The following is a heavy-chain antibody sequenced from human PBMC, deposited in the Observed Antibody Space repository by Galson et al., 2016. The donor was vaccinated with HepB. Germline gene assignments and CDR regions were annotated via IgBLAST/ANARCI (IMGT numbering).Heavy chain of an antibody. CDR2: INQDGGEK. CDR1: GFTFSSHW. D-gene: IGHD5-24*01. CDR3: AREGLGDGYNSLNYYSYYMDV. Sequence: SLRLSCAASGFTFSSHWMHWVRQAPGKGLEWVANINQDGGEKYYVDSVKGRFTISRDNAKNSLYLQMNSLRAEDTAVYYCAREGLGDGYNSLNYYSYYMDVWGKGTTVTVSS. J-gene: IGHJ6*03. V-gene: IGHV3-7*01.